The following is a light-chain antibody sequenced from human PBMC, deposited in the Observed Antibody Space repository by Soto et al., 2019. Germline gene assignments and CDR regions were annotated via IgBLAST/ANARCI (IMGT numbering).Light chain of an antibody. CDR1: QSLLHSNGYNY. CDR3: MQALPTYT. CDR2: LGS. J-gene: IGKJ2*01. V-gene: IGKV2-28*01. Sequence: DIVMTQSPLSLPVTPGEPASISGRSSQSLLHSNGYNYLDWYLQKPGQSPQLLIYLGSNRASGVPDRFSGSGSGTDFTLKISRVEAGDVGVYYCMQALPTYTFGQGTKLEIK.